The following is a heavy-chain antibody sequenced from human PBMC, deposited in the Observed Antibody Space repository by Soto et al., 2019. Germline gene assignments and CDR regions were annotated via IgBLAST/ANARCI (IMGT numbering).Heavy chain of an antibody. CDR2: IYYSGST. V-gene: IGHV4-59*01. D-gene: IGHD5-12*01. CDR1: GGSISSYY. J-gene: IGHJ6*03. CDR3: ARDKARSAATIRMDYYYYMDV. Sequence: PSETLSLTCTVSGGSISSYYWSWIRQPPGKGLEWIGYIYYSGSTNYNPSLKSRVTISVDTSKNQFSLKLSSVTAADTAVYYCARDKARSAATIRMDYYYYMDVWGKGTTVTVSS.